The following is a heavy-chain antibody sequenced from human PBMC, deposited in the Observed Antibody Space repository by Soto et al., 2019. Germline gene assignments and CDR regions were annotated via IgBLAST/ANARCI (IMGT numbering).Heavy chain of an antibody. CDR3: ARHPISYYDYIWGSYDKTYFDY. V-gene: IGHV4-39*01. Sequence: SETLSLTCTVSGGSISSSSYYWGWIRQPPGKGLEWIGSIYYSGSTYYNPSLKSRVTISEDTSKNQFSLKLSPVTAAETAVYYCARHPISYYDYIWGSYDKTYFDYWGQGTLVTVSS. CDR1: GGSISSSSYY. J-gene: IGHJ4*02. CDR2: IYYSGST. D-gene: IGHD3-16*01.